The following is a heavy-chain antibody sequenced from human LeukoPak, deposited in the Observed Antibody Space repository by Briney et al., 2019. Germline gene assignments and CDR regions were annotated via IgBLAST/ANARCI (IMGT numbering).Heavy chain of an antibody. J-gene: IGHJ4*02. CDR2: ISYDGSNK. D-gene: IGHD5-18*01. Sequence: GRSLRLSCAASGFTFSSYAMHWVRQAPGKGLEWVAVISYDGSNKYYADSVKGRFTISRDNSKNTLYLQMNSLRAEDTAVYYCAAETTFRGYSYGLAFDYWGQGTLVTVSS. CDR1: GFTFSSYA. CDR3: AAETTFRGYSYGLAFDY. V-gene: IGHV3-30-3*01.